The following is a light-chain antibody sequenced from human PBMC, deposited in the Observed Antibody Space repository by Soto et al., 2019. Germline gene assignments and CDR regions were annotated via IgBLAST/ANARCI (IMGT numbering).Light chain of an antibody. CDR3: QQYGSSPLT. V-gene: IGKV3-20*01. Sequence: EIVLTQSPGTLSLSPGERATLSCRASQSVSSSYLAWYQQKPGQAPRLLIYGASSRATGIPDRFSGSGSGTDFTLTIRRLEPEDFAVYYCQQYGSSPLTFGGGTKVAIK. CDR1: QSVSSSY. CDR2: GAS. J-gene: IGKJ4*01.